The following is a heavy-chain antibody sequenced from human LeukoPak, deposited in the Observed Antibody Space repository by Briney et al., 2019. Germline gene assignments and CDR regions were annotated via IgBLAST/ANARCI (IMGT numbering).Heavy chain of an antibody. CDR2: INHSGST. Sequence: PSETLSLTCAVYGGSFSGYYWSWIRQPPGKGLEWIGEINHSGSTNYNPSLKSRVTISVDTSKNQFSLKLSSVTAADTAVYYCAGTTVTTFMAWFDPWGQGTLVTVSS. CDR3: AGTTVTTFMAWFDP. V-gene: IGHV4-34*01. D-gene: IGHD4-17*01. J-gene: IGHJ5*02. CDR1: GGSFSGYY.